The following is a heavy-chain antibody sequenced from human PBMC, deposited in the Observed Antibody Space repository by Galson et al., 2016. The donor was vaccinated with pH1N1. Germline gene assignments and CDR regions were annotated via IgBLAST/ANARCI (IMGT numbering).Heavy chain of an antibody. CDR1: GFTFATYG. Sequence: SLRLSCAASGFTFATYGMSWVRQAPGKGREWVGLISRRDGSTEYRDSVKGRFTISRDNSKNTWYLQMNSLRAEDTAIYYCAKDNLRDDFWGNYQYGLEVWGQGTTVTVSS. D-gene: IGHD3-3*01. J-gene: IGHJ6*02. V-gene: IGHV3-23*01. CDR3: AKDNLRDDFWGNYQYGLEV. CDR2: ISRRDGST.